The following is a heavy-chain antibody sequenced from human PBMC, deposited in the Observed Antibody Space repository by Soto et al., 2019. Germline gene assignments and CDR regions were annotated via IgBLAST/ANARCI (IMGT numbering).Heavy chain of an antibody. D-gene: IGHD3-9*01. CDR3: ARLYYDILTGYYFDY. Sequence: GESLKISCKASGYSFTNYWIGWVRQMPGKGLEWVGIIYPGDSDARYSPSFQGQVTISVDKSINTAYLQWSSLKASDTAMYYCARLYYDILTGYYFDYWGQGTLVTVSS. CDR1: GYSFTNYW. CDR2: IYPGDSDA. V-gene: IGHV5-51*01. J-gene: IGHJ4*02.